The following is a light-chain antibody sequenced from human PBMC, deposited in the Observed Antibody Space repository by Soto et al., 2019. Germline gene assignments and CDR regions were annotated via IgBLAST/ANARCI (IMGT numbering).Light chain of an antibody. CDR1: SSDVGGHNY. J-gene: IGLJ2*01. CDR2: EVS. Sequence: QSALTQPPSASGSPGQSVTISCTGTSSDVGGHNYVSWYRQYPGKAPKLVIYEVSNRPAGVPDRLSGSKSGNTASLTVSGLPAEDEADYYCSSYAGSNSFVVFGGGTKVTVL. V-gene: IGLV2-8*01. CDR3: SSYAGSNSFVV.